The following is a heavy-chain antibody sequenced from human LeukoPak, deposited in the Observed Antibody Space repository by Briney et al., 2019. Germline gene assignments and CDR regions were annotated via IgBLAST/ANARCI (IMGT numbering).Heavy chain of an antibody. D-gene: IGHD6-19*01. CDR1: GFTFSSYG. J-gene: IGHJ4*02. CDR3: AKGWPALAVAGTLPIDY. Sequence: PGGSLRLSCAASGFTFSSYGMHWVRQAPGKGLEWVAVISYDGSNKYYADSVKGRFTISRDNSKNTLYLQMNSLRAEDTAVYYCAKGWPALAVAGTLPIDYWGQGTLVTVSS. V-gene: IGHV3-30*18. CDR2: ISYDGSNK.